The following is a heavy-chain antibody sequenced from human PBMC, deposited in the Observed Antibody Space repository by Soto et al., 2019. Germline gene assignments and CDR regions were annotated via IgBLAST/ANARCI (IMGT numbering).Heavy chain of an antibody. Sequence: PGGSLRLSCTASGFRFGGYAMNWVRQAPGKGLEWVGFIRSKTYYGTTEYAASVRGRFTISRDDSESIAYLQMNSLQTEDTGVYYCTRGLSGSYETSPYYFDYWGQGTLVTVSS. CDR2: IRSKTYYGTT. V-gene: IGHV3-49*04. CDR1: GFRFGGYA. J-gene: IGHJ4*02. D-gene: IGHD1-26*01. CDR3: TRGLSGSYETSPYYFDY.